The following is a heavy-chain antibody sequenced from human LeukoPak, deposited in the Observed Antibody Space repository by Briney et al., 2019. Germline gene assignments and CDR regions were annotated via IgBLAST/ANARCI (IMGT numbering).Heavy chain of an antibody. V-gene: IGHV3-21*01. CDR1: GLTFSSYS. Sequence: PGGSLRLSCAASGLTFSSYSMYWVRQAPGKGLEWVSSISSSSSYIYYADSVKGRFTISRANAKNSLYLQMNSLRAEDTAVYYCARDPTYYYDSSGYQMGGYWGQGTLVTVSS. D-gene: IGHD3-22*01. CDR3: ARDPTYYYDSSGYQMGGY. J-gene: IGHJ4*02. CDR2: ISSSSSYI.